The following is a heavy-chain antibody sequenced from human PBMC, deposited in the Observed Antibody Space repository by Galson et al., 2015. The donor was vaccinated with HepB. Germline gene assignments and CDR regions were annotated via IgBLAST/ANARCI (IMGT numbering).Heavy chain of an antibody. CDR2: ISYDGSNK. Sequence: SLRLSCAASGFTFSNYAMHWVRQAPGKGLEWVAVISYDGSNKYYADSVKGRFTISRDNSKNTLYLQMNSLRAEDTAVYYCARDYGDYGVDYWGQGTLVTVSS. V-gene: IGHV3-30-3*01. J-gene: IGHJ4*02. CDR1: GFTFSNYA. CDR3: ARDYGDYGVDY. D-gene: IGHD4-17*01.